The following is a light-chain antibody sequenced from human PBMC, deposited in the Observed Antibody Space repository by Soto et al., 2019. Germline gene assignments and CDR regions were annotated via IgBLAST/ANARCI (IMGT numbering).Light chain of an antibody. CDR3: CSYAGSYSWV. CDR2: NVN. J-gene: IGLJ3*02. V-gene: IGLV2-11*01. CDR1: SSDVGGYIF. Sequence: QSVLAQPRSVSGSPGQSVTISCTVTSSDVGGYIFVSWYQQHPGKAPKFIIYNVNKRPSGVPDRFSGSKSGNTASLTISGPQAEDEADYYCCSYAGSYSWVFGGGTKVTVL.